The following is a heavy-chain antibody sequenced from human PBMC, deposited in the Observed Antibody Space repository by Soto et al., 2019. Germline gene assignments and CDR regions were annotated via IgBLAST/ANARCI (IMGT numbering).Heavy chain of an antibody. D-gene: IGHD3-3*01. CDR2: IYSGGST. CDR3: ARIHYDFWSGYLDY. V-gene: IGHV3-53*04. J-gene: IGHJ4*02. CDR1: GFTVSSNY. Sequence: GGSLRLSCAVSGFTVSSNYMSWVRQAPGKGLEWVSIIYSGGSTYYADSVKGRFTISRHNSKNTLYLQMNSLRAEDTAVYYCARIHYDFWSGYLDYWGQGTLVTVSS.